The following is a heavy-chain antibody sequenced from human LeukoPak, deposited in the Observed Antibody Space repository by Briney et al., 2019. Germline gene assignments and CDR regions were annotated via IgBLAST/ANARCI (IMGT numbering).Heavy chain of an antibody. CDR1: GFTFSSYA. J-gene: IGHJ1*01. Sequence: GGSLRLSCAASGFTFSSYAMHWVRQAPGKGLEWVAVISYDGSNKYYADSVKGRFTISRDNSKNTLHLQMNSLRAEDTAVYYCARDLRAAAGGVFREYFQHWGQGTLVTVSS. V-gene: IGHV3-30-3*01. D-gene: IGHD6-13*01. CDR2: ISYDGSNK. CDR3: ARDLRAAAGGVFREYFQH.